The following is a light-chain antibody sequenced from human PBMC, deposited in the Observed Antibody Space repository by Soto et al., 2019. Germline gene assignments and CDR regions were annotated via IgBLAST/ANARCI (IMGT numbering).Light chain of an antibody. CDR1: QSVSSN. CDR3: QQRSDWPST. V-gene: IGKV3-11*01. Sequence: EIVLTQSPATLSLSPGERATLSCRASQSVSSNLVWYQQKPGQVPRLLIYDASNRATGIPARFGGSGSGTDFTLSISSLEPEDFAVHYCQQRSDWPSTFGGGTKVEIK. CDR2: DAS. J-gene: IGKJ4*01.